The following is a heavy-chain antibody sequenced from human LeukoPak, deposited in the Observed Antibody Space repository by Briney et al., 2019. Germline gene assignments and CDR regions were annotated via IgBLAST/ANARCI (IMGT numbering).Heavy chain of an antibody. Sequence: SVKVSCKASGGTFSSYAISWVRQAPGQGLEWMGGIIPIFGTANYAQKFQGRVTITTDESTSTAYMELSSLRSEDTAVYYCARGRLRVSAAPYFDYWGQGTLVAVSS. CDR1: GGTFSSYA. D-gene: IGHD2-2*01. CDR3: ARGRLRVSAAPYFDY. J-gene: IGHJ4*02. CDR2: IIPIFGTA. V-gene: IGHV1-69*05.